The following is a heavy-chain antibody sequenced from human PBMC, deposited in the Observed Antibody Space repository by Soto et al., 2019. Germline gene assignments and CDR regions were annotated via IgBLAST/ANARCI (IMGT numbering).Heavy chain of an antibody. D-gene: IGHD3-22*01. Sequence: ASVKVSCKASGYTFTSYDSNWVRQATGQGLEWMGWMNPNSGNTGYAQKFQGRVTTTRNTSISTAYMELSSLGSEDTAVYYCARSYYDSSGYYPIFDYWGQGTLVTVSS. CDR2: MNPNSGNT. CDR1: GYTFTSYD. V-gene: IGHV1-8*01. J-gene: IGHJ4*02. CDR3: ARSYYDSSGYYPIFDY.